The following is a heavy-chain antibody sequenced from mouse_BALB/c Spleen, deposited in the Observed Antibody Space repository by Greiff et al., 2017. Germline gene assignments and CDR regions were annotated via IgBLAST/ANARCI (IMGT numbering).Heavy chain of an antibody. J-gene: IGHJ3*01. V-gene: IGHV1-9*01. CDR2: ILPGSGST. CDR3: ARDREGFAY. Sequence: VQLQQFGAELVKPGASVKISCKATGYTFSSYWIEWVKQRPGHGLEWIGEILPGSGSTNYNEKFKGKATFTADTSSNTAYMQLSSLTSEDSAVYYCARDREGFAYWGQGTLVTVSA. CDR1: GYTFSSYW.